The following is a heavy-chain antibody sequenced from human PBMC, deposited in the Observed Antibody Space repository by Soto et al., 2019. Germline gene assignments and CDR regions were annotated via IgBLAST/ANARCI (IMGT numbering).Heavy chain of an antibody. CDR3: ARDPFSENSDSLGL. Sequence: GGSLRLSCAASGFSFNRYYMNWVRQAPGKGLEWVSFISSSSSDIYYADSVKGRFTISRDNAKNSLFLRMNSLRVEDTAVYYCARDPFSENSDSLGLWGQGTLVTVS. V-gene: IGHV3-21*01. J-gene: IGHJ4*02. CDR2: ISSSSSDI. D-gene: IGHD2-21*01. CDR1: GFSFNRYY.